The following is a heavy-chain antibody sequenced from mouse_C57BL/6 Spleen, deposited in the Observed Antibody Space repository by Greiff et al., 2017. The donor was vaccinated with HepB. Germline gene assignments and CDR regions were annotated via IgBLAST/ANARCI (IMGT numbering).Heavy chain of an antibody. J-gene: IGHJ2*01. CDR3: ARDQPITTVVATDYVDD. CDR1: GFTFSSYA. Sequence: EVKLMESGGGLVKPGGSLKLSCAASGFTFSSYAMSWVRQTPEKRLEWVATISDGGSYTYYPDNVKGRFTISRDNAKNHLYLQMSHLKSEDTAMYYCARDQPITTVVATDYVDDWGQVTTLTVSS. CDR2: ISDGGSYT. V-gene: IGHV5-4*01. D-gene: IGHD1-1*01.